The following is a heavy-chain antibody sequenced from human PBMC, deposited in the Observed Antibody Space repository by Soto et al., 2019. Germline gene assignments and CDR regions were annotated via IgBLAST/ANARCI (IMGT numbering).Heavy chain of an antibody. D-gene: IGHD5-12*01. CDR2: IYPGDSDT. J-gene: IGHJ4*02. CDR3: ARRLPTWDIVATPGLDY. V-gene: IGHV5-51*01. CDR1: GYSFTSYW. Sequence: GESLKIPCQGSGYSFTSYWIGWVRQMPGKGLEWMGIIYPGDSDTRYRPSFQGQVTSSADKSISTAYLQWSSLKASDTAMYYCARRLPTWDIVATPGLDYWGQGTLVTVSS.